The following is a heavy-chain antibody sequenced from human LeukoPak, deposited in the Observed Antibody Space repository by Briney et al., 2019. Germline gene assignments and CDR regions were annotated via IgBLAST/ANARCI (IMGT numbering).Heavy chain of an antibody. J-gene: IGHJ4*02. CDR3: ARANFLYCSSTSCLFDY. Sequence: ASVKVSCKASGYTFTDYYIHWVRLGPGQGLEWMGWINPNSGGTNYVQKFQGWVTMTRDTSINTAYMELSRLTSDDTAVYYCARANFLYCSSTSCLFDYWGQGTLVTVSS. CDR2: INPNSGGT. D-gene: IGHD2-2*01. CDR1: GYTFTDYY. V-gene: IGHV1-2*04.